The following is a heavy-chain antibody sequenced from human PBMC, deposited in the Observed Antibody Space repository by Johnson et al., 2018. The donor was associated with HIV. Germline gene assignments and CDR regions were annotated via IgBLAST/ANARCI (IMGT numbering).Heavy chain of an antibody. Sequence: VQLVESGGDLVKPGGSLRLSCAASGFTFSDAWMNWVRQAPGKGLEWVANIKQDGSEKYYVDSVKGRFTISRDNAKNSLYLQMNSLRAEETAVYYCARDESGYDEGFDAFDIWDQGTMVTVSS. CDR1: GFTFSDAW. CDR3: ARDESGYDEGFDAFDI. J-gene: IGHJ3*02. CDR2: IKQDGSEK. D-gene: IGHD5-12*01. V-gene: IGHV3-7*03.